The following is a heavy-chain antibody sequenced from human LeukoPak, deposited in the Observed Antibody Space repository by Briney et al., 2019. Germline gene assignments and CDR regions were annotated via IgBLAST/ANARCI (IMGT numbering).Heavy chain of an antibody. CDR3: ARAVGATVNYYYYMDV. CDR2: IYYSGST. CDR1: GGSISSDTYY. D-gene: IGHD1-26*01. J-gene: IGHJ6*03. V-gene: IGHV4-39*07. Sequence: PSETLSLTCTVSGGSISSDTYYWGWIRQPPGKGLEWIGSIYYSGSTYYNPSLKSRVTISVDTSKNQFSLKLSSVTAADTAVYYCARAVGATVNYYYYMDVWGKGTTVTISS.